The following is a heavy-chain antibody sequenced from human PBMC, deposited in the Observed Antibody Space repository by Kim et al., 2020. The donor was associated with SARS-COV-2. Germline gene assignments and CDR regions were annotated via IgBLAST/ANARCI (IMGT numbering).Heavy chain of an antibody. J-gene: IGHJ4*02. CDR3: ARDRAFGDYDSSDY. Sequence: YADSVKGRFTISRDNSKKPLYLQMNSLGAEDTAVYYCARDRAFGDYDSSDYWGQGTLVTVSS. V-gene: IGHV3-33*01. D-gene: IGHD3-22*01.